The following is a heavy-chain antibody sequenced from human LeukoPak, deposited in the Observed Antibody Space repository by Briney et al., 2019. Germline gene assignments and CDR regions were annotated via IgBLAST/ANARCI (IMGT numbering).Heavy chain of an antibody. J-gene: IGHJ5*02. V-gene: IGHV3-30*04. CDR2: ISYDGSNK. CDR1: GFTFSSYA. D-gene: IGHD3-10*01. CDR3: AKDLWGYYYGSGSP. Sequence: GGSLKLSCAASGFTFSSYAMHWVRQAPGKGLEWVAVISYDGSNKYYADSVKGRFTISRDNSKNTLYLQMNSLRAEDTAVYYCAKDLWGYYYGSGSPWGQGTLVTVSS.